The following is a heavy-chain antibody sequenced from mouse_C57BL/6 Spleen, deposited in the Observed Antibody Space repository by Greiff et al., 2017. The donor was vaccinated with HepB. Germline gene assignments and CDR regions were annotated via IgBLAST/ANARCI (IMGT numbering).Heavy chain of an antibody. CDR2: ISDGGSYT. D-gene: IGHD1-3*01. V-gene: IGHV5-4*03. Sequence: EVKVVESGGGLVKPGGSLKLSCAASGFTFSSYAMSWVRQTPEKRLEWVATISDGGSYTYYPDNVKGRFTISRDNAKNNRYLQMSHLKSEDTAMYYCARTNPWFAYWGQGTLVTVSA. J-gene: IGHJ3*01. CDR3: ARTNPWFAY. CDR1: GFTFSSYA.